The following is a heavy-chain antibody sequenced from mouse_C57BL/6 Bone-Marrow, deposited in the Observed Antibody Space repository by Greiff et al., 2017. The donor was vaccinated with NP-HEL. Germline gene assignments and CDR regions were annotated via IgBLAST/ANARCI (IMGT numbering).Heavy chain of an antibody. CDR3: ARSWSPSNYGSSLYAMDY. V-gene: IGHV1-64*01. CDR1: GYTFTSYW. D-gene: IGHD1-1*01. Sequence: QVQLQQPGAELVKPGASVKLSCKASGYTFTSYWMHWVKQRPGQGLEWIGMIHPNSGSTNYNEKFKSKATLTVDKSSSTAYMQLSSLTSEDSAVYYCARSWSPSNYGSSLYAMDYWGQGTSVTVSS. CDR2: IHPNSGST. J-gene: IGHJ4*01.